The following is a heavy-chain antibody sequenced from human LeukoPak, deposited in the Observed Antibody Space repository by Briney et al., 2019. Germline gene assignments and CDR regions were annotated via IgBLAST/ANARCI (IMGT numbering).Heavy chain of an antibody. CDR1: GYTFTSYY. J-gene: IGHJ4*02. CDR3: ARDKASAWSDRRLDY. CDR2: INPNSGGT. D-gene: IGHD1-14*01. V-gene: IGHV1-2*02. Sequence: ASVKVSCKASGYTFTSYYMHWVRQAPGQGLEWMGWINPNSGGTNYAQKFQGRVTMTRDTSISTAYMELSRLRSDDTAVYYCARDKASAWSDRRLDYWGQGTLVTVSS.